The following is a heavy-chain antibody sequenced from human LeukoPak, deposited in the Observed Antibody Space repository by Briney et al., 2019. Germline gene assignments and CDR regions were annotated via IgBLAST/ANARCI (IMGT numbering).Heavy chain of an antibody. Sequence: GGSLRLSCAASGFTFSSYWMSWVRQAPGKGLEWVANIKQDGSEQYYVDSVKGRFTISRDNAKNSLYLQMNSLRAEDTAVYYWARDGQTREKALNIWGQGTMVTVSS. CDR3: ARDGQTREKALNI. D-gene: IGHD1-26*01. V-gene: IGHV3-7*01. CDR2: IKQDGSEQ. J-gene: IGHJ3*02. CDR1: GFTFSSYW.